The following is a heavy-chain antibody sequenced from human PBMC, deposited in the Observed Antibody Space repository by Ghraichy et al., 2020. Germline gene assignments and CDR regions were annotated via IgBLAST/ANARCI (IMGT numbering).Heavy chain of an antibody. V-gene: IGHV4-28*01. D-gene: IGHD1-26*01. CDR1: GYSISSSNW. J-gene: IGHJ4*02. CDR2: IYYSGST. Sequence: SETLSLTCAVSGYSISSSNWWGWIRQPPGKGLEWIGYIYYSGSTYYNPSLKSRVTMSVDTSKNQFSLKLSSVTAVDTAVYYCESGVGATKFVDYWGQGTLVTVSS. CDR3: ESGVGATKFVDY.